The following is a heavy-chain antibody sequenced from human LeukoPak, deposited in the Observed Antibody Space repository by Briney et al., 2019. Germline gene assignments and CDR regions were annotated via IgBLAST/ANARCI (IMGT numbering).Heavy chain of an antibody. J-gene: IGHJ3*02. CDR3: ARALRYCSSTSCAKIGDAFDI. V-gene: IGHV1-46*03. CDR1: GYTFTSYY. Sequence: ASVKVSCKASGYTFTSYYMHWVRQAPGQGLEWMGIINPSGGSTSYAQKFQGRVTMTRDTSTSTVYMELRSLRSEDTAVYYCARALRYCSSTSCAKIGDAFDIWGQGTMVTVSS. D-gene: IGHD2-2*01. CDR2: INPSGGST.